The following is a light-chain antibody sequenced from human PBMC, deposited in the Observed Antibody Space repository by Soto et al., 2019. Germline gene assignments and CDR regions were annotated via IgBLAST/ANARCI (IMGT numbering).Light chain of an antibody. Sequence: DIQMTQSPSTLSASVGDRVTITCRASQSISVYLAWYQQRPREAPKLLIYGGASLESGVPSRFSGSGSGTEFTPTIRCLQPTDFASYYSHQYATSSLTFGQGTKLEI. J-gene: IGKJ2*01. V-gene: IGKV1-5*01. CDR1: QSISVY. CDR3: HQYATSSLT. CDR2: GGA.